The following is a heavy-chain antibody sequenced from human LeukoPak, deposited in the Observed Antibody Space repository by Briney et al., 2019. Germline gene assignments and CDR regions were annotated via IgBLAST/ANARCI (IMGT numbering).Heavy chain of an antibody. CDR1: GGSLSSYY. CDR2: LYTSGST. V-gene: IGHV4-4*07. Sequence: PSETLSLTCTVSGGSLSSYYWSCIRQPAGKGLEWIGRLYTSGSTNYNPSLKSRATMSVDTPKNQFSLKLTSVTAADTAVYYCARGAIAAAGYGEFGYWGQGTLVTVSS. CDR3: ARGAIAAAGYGEFGY. D-gene: IGHD6-13*01. J-gene: IGHJ4*02.